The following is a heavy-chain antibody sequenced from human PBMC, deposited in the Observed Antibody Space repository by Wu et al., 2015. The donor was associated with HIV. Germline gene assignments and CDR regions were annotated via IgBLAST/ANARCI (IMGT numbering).Heavy chain of an antibody. V-gene: IGHV1-18*01. CDR2: ISAYNGNT. Sequence: QVQLIQSGAEVKKPGASVKVSCKASGYTFTSYGISWVRQAPGQGLEWMGWISAYNGNTNYAQKLQGRVTMTTDTSTSTAYMELSSLRSEDTAVYYCARALYSYGYADFYYFDYWGQGTLVTVSS. D-gene: IGHD5-18*01. CDR3: ARALYSYGYADFYYFDY. J-gene: IGHJ4*02. CDR1: GYTFTSYG.